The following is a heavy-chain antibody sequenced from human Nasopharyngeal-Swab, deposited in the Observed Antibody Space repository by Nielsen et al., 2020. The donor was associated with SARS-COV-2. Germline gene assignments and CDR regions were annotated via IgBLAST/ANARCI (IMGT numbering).Heavy chain of an antibody. J-gene: IGHJ4*02. CDR2: INSDGSII. Sequence: WIRQPPGKGLVWVSRINSDGSIIDYADSVKGRFTISRDNARNTLNLQRNSRRAEETEREDGGGGEKKKEEYWDQGKMSTVSS. CDR3: GGGEKKKEEY. V-gene: IGHV3-74*01. D-gene: IGHD3-16*01.